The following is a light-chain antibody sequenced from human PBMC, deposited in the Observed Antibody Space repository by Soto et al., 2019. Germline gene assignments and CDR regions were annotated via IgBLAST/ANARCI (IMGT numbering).Light chain of an antibody. J-gene: IGLJ2*01. CDR3: AVWDDSLNGPL. Sequence: QSVLTQPPSASGTPGQRVTISCSGSSSNIGSNYVYWYQQLPGAAPKLLIYSNDRRPSGVPDRFSASKSGTSASLAISGLQFEDEADYYCAVWDDSLNGPLFGGGTKLTVL. CDR2: SND. CDR1: SSNIGSNY. V-gene: IGLV1-44*01.